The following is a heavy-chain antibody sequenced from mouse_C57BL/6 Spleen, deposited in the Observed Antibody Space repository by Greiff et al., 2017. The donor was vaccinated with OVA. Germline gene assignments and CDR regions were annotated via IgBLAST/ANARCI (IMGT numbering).Heavy chain of an antibody. CDR2: ISGGGGNT. Sequence: EVKVEESGGGLVKPGGSLKLSCAASGFTFSSYTMSWVRQTPEKRLEWVATISGGGGNTYYPDSVKGRFTISRDNAKNTLYLQMSSLRSEDTALYYCARDYGSDYWGQGTTLTVSS. J-gene: IGHJ2*01. CDR1: GFTFSSYT. V-gene: IGHV5-9*01. D-gene: IGHD1-1*01. CDR3: ARDYGSDY.